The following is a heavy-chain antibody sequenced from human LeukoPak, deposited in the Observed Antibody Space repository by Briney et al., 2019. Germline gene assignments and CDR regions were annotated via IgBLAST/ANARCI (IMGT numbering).Heavy chain of an antibody. CDR1: GFTLSSYA. CDR2: SYSGGSS. J-gene: IGHJ2*01. Sequence: GGSLRLSCAASGFTLSSYAMSWVRQAPGKGLEWVSVSYSGGSSYYADSVKGRFTISRDNSKNTLYLQMNSLRAEDTAVYFCAREEHYRRYFALWGRGTLVTVSS. CDR3: AREEHYRRYFAL. V-gene: IGHV3-53*01. D-gene: IGHD3-16*02.